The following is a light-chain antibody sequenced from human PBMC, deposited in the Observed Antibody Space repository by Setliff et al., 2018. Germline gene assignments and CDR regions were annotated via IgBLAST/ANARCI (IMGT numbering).Light chain of an antibody. CDR1: NSNIGSNS. V-gene: IGLV1-44*01. Sequence: QSVLTQTPSASGTPGQRVAISCSGSNSNIGSNSVSWFQQLPGTAPNLLIYRDNQRPSGVPDRFSGSRSGTSASLAISGLQSEDEADYYCGSWDDSLNGPAFGGGTK. J-gene: IGLJ2*01. CDR2: RDN. CDR3: GSWDDSLNGPA.